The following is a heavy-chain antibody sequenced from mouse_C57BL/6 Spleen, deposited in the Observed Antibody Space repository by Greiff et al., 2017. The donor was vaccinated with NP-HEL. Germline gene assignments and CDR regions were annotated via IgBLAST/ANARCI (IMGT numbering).Heavy chain of an antibody. CDR1: GFTFSSYA. V-gene: IGHV5-9-1*02. J-gene: IGHJ2*01. Sequence: EVQRVESGEGLVKPGGSLKLSCAASGFTFSSYAMSWVRQTPEKRLEWVAYISSGGDYIYYADTVKGRFTISRDNARNTLYLQMSSLKSEDTAMYYCTRNDYDDGVFDYWGQGTTLTVSS. D-gene: IGHD2-4*01. CDR3: TRNDYDDGVFDY. CDR2: ISSGGDYI.